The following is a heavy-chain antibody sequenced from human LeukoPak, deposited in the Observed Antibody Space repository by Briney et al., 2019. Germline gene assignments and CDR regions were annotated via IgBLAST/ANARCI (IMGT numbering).Heavy chain of an antibody. J-gene: IGHJ4*02. Sequence: ASVKVSCKASGYTFTGYYMHWVRQAPGQGLEWMGWINPNSGGTNYAQKFRGWVTMTRDTSISTAYMELSRLRSDDTAVYYCASEGVGATTLALDYWGQGTLVTVSS. CDR1: GYTFTGYY. CDR3: ASEGVGATTLALDY. V-gene: IGHV1-2*04. D-gene: IGHD1-26*01. CDR2: INPNSGGT.